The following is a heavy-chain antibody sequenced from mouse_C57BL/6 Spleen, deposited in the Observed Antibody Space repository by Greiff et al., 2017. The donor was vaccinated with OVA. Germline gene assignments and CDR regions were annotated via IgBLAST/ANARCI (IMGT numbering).Heavy chain of an antibody. CDR1: GYTFTDYN. Sequence: VQLKESGPELVKPGASVKMSCKASGYTFTDYNMHWVKQSHGKSLEWIGYINPNNGGTSYNQKFKGKATLTVNKSSSTAYMELRSLTSEDSAVYYCARQLTVAWFAYWGQGTLVTVSA. V-gene: IGHV1-22*01. CDR3: ARQLTVAWFAY. CDR2: INPNNGGT. D-gene: IGHD4-1*01. J-gene: IGHJ3*01.